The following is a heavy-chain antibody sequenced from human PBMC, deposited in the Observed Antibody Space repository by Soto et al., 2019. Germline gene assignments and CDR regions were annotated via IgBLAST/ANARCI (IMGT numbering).Heavy chain of an antibody. CDR2: IYWDDNK. D-gene: IGHD2-21*01. J-gene: IGHJ4*02. CDR1: GFSLSTSGVG. CDR3: AHRTYSGGATNYFDY. Sequence: QITLKESGPTLVKPTQTLTLTCTFSGFSLSTSGVGVGWIRQPPGKALEWLALIYWDDNKRYSAALKSRLTIXXDXSXXQVVLTVTNMDPVDTATYYCAHRTYSGGATNYFDYWGQGTLVTVSS. V-gene: IGHV2-5*02.